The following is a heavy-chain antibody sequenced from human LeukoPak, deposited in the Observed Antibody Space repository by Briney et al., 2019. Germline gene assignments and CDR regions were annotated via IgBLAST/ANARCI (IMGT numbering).Heavy chain of an antibody. V-gene: IGHV1-2*02. Sequence: ASVKVPCKASGYTFTGYYMHWVRQAPGQGLEWMGWINPNSGGTNYAQKFQGRVTMTRDTSISTAYMELSRLRSDDTAVYYCARDIKVGATSYWGQGTLVAVSS. CDR1: GYTFTGYY. J-gene: IGHJ4*02. CDR2: INPNSGGT. D-gene: IGHD1-26*01. CDR3: ARDIKVGATSY.